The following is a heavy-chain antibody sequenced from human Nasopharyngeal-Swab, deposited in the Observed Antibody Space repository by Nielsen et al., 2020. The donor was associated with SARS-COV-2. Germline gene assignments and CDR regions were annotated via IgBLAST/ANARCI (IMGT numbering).Heavy chain of an antibody. Sequence: GGSLRLSCAASGFTFSSYAMSWVRQAPGKGLEWVSAISGSGGSTYYADSVKGRFTISRDNSKNTLYLQMNSLRAEDKAVYYCAKYYGDYPYYYYYMDVWGKGTTVTVSS. CDR3: AKYYGDYPYYYYYMDV. D-gene: IGHD4-17*01. CDR2: ISGSGGST. J-gene: IGHJ6*03. CDR1: GFTFSSYA. V-gene: IGHV3-23*01.